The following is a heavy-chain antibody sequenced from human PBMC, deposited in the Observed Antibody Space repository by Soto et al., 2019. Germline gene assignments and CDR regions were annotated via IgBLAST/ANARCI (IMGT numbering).Heavy chain of an antibody. Sequence: SETLSLTCTVSGGSISSGGYYWSWIRQHPGKGLEWIGYIYYSGSTYYNPSLKSRVTISVDTSKNQFSLKLSSVTAADTAVYYCARVMIAYYYGMDVWGQGTTVTVSS. CDR1: GGSISSGGYY. CDR2: IYYSGST. J-gene: IGHJ6*02. V-gene: IGHV4-31*03. CDR3: ARVMIAYYYGMDV. D-gene: IGHD3-22*01.